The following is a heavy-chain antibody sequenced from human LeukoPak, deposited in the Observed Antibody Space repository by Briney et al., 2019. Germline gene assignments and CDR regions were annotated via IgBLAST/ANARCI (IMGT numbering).Heavy chain of an antibody. Sequence: GGSLRLSCAVSVHTFSSHWMHWVRQAPGKGVVWVSRITNEGSSTTYADSGKGRFNTSRDNSKNTLYLQMNSRRGEVTAVYYCAKGTHYDFWGGYVSGMDVWGQGTTVTVSS. CDR1: VHTFSSHW. J-gene: IGHJ6*02. V-gene: IGHV3-74*01. CDR2: ITNEGSST. D-gene: IGHD3-3*01. CDR3: AKGTHYDFWGGYVSGMDV.